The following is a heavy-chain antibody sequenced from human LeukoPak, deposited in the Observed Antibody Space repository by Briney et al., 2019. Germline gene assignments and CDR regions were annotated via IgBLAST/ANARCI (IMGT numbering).Heavy chain of an antibody. D-gene: IGHD2-2*01. CDR3: VRGGDIVVVPAAMVGP. CDR1: GYTFTSYD. V-gene: IGHV1-8*01. CDR2: MNTNSGNT. J-gene: IGHJ5*02. Sequence: ASVKVSCKASGYTFTSYDINWVRQATGQGLEWMGWMNTNSGNTGYAQKFQGRLTMTRDTSTNTAYMELCSLRSEDTAVYYCVRGGDIVVVPAAMVGPWGQGTLVTVSS.